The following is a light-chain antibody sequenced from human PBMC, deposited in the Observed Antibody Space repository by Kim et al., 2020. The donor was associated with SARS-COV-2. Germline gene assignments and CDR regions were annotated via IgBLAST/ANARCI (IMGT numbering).Light chain of an antibody. Sequence: QSALTQPASVSGSPGQSITISCTGTSSDVGGYNYVSWYQQHPGKAPKLMIYDVSKRPSGVSNRFSGSKSGNTASLTISGLQAEDEADYYCSSYTSSILFVFGTGTKFTVL. V-gene: IGLV2-14*01. CDR3: SSYTSSILFV. J-gene: IGLJ1*01. CDR2: DVS. CDR1: SSDVGGYNY.